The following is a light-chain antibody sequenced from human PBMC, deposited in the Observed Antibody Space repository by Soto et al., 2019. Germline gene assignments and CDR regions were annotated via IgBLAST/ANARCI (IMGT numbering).Light chain of an antibody. Sequence: ETVMTQSPATLSVSPGERATLSCRAGQSISNNLAWYQQNPGQAPRLLIYGATTRATGIPSRFSGSGSGTEFTLIISSLQSEDFAVYYCQQYNNWPLTFGGGTKVEIK. CDR3: QQYNNWPLT. CDR1: QSISNN. J-gene: IGKJ4*01. CDR2: GAT. V-gene: IGKV3-15*01.